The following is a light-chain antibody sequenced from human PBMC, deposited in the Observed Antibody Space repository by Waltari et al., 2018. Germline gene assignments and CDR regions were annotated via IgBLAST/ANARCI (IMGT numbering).Light chain of an antibody. CDR3: QQGDTSPPT. J-gene: IGKJ1*01. Sequence: HMTQSPSSVSASVGDRVSLSCRASQAISTSLAWYQQKSGKAPSLLIYHSSTLQSGVPSRFSGAGTGTDFTLTINNLHPEDFATYFCQQGDTSPPTFGPGTKVELK. CDR1: QAISTS. V-gene: IGKV1-12*01. CDR2: HSS.